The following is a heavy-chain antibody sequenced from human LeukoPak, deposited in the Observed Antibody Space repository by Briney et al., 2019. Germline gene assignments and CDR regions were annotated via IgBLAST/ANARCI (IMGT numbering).Heavy chain of an antibody. CDR1: GFSFSSYS. D-gene: IGHD1-14*01. CDR2: IRSSGSTI. Sequence: PGGSLRLSCAASGFSFSSYSMNWVRQAPGKGLEWVSYIRSSGSTIYYADSVKGRFTVSRDNAKNSLYLRMNSLRAEDTAVYYCAKGGQAWYYYYSMDVWGKGTTVTVSS. V-gene: IGHV3-48*04. CDR3: AKGGQAWYYYYSMDV. J-gene: IGHJ6*03.